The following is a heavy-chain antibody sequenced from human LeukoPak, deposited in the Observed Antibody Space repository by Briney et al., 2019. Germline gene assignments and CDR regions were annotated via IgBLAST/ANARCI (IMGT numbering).Heavy chain of an antibody. D-gene: IGHD4-17*01. CDR2: FDPEDGET. V-gene: IGHV1-24*01. J-gene: IGHJ4*02. CDR3: ATFKTTVTTWWAFDY. CDR1: GYTLTELS. Sequence: ASVKVSCKVSGYTLTELSMHWVRQAPGKGLEWMGGFDPEDGETIYAQKFQGRVTMTEDTSTDTAYMELSSLRSEDTAVYYCATFKTTVTTWWAFDYWGQGTLVTVSS.